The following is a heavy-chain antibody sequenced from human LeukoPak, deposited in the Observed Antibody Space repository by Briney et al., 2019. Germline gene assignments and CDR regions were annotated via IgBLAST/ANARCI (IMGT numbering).Heavy chain of an antibody. CDR3: ASASGNIVVVPVAVWYFDL. CDR1: GYSFADYY. CDR2: IKPNSGGT. V-gene: IGHV1-2*02. Sequence: ASVKVSCKASGYSFADYYMHWVRQAPGQGLEWMGWIKPNSGGTRSAQKFQGRVTMTRDTSISTAYMELSSLRYDDTAVYYCASASGNIVVVPVAVWYFDLWGRGTLVTVSS. D-gene: IGHD2-2*01. J-gene: IGHJ2*01.